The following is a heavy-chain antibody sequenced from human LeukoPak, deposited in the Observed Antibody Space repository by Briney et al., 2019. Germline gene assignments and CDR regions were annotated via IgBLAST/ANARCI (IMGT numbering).Heavy chain of an antibody. CDR2: ISSSGSTI. Sequence: PGGSLRLSCAASGFSFSDYYMTWIRQAPGKGLEWLSYISSSGSTIYYADSVKGRFTISRDNVENSLYLQMNSLRAEDTAVYYCARESYFDSSAYTKFDYWGQGTLVTVSS. CDR3: ARESYFDSSAYTKFDY. J-gene: IGHJ4*02. D-gene: IGHD3-22*01. CDR1: GFSFSDYY. V-gene: IGHV3-11*01.